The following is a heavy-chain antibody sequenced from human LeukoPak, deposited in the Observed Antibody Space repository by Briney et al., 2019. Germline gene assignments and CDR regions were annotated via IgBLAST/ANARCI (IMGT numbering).Heavy chain of an antibody. Sequence: ASVKVSCKASGYTFTGYYMHWVRQAPRQGVELMGWINPNSGGTNYAQKFQGRVTMTRDTSISTAYMELSRLRSDDTAVYYCAREMDCSGGSCRDYWGQGTLVTVSS. CDR2: INPNSGGT. J-gene: IGHJ4*02. CDR3: AREMDCSGGSCRDY. CDR1: GYTFTGYY. D-gene: IGHD2-15*01. V-gene: IGHV1-2*02.